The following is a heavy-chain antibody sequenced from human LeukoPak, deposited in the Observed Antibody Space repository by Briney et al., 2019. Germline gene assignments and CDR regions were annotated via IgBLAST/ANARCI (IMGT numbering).Heavy chain of an antibody. J-gene: IGHJ6*03. Sequence: PSETLSLTCTVSGGSISSYYWSWIRQPPGKGLEWIGYIYYSGSTNYNPSLKSRVTISVDTSKNQFSLKLSSVTAADTAVYYCARVYAGPAAIAYYYCYMDVWGKGTTVTVSS. CDR3: ARVYAGPAAIAYYYCYMDV. D-gene: IGHD2-2*02. CDR2: IYYSGST. V-gene: IGHV4-59*01. CDR1: GGSISSYY.